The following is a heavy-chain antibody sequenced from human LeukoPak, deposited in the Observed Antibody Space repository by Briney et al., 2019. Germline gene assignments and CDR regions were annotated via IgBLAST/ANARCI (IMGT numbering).Heavy chain of an antibody. CDR2: ITSNGGST. CDR3: VTRYSSGWYDY. Sequence: GSLRLSCTASGFTFNNYVMSWARQAPGKGREYVSAITSNGGSTYYADSVKGRFTISRDNSKNTLYLQMSTLRAEDTAVYYCVTRYSSGWYDYGGQGTLVTVSS. J-gene: IGHJ4*02. D-gene: IGHD6-19*01. CDR1: GFTFNNYV. V-gene: IGHV3-64D*09.